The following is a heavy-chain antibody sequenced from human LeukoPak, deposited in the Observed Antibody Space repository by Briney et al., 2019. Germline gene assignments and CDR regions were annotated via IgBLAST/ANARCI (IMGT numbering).Heavy chain of an antibody. Sequence: GGSLRLSCAASGFTFSSHSMNWVRQAPGKGLEGVSSIRSSNSYIYYADSVKGRFPIPRDNDKNSLYLQMNSLRAEDTAVYYCAGRDSGSYGYYYYGMDVGRQGTTVTVSS. J-gene: IGHJ6*02. V-gene: IGHV3-21*01. CDR3: AGRDSGSYGYYYYGMDV. CDR1: GFTFSSHS. CDR2: IRSSNSYI. D-gene: IGHD1-26*01.